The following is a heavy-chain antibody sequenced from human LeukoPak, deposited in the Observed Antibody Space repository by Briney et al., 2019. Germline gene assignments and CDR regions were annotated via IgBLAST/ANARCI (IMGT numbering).Heavy chain of an antibody. CDR1: GFTFSSYS. CDR3: ARDLTGYTISWSNY. CDR2: INWNGGST. Sequence: GGSLRLSCAASGFTFSSYSMNWVRQAPGKGLEWVSGINWNGGSTGYADSVKGRFTISRDNSKNTVYLQMNSLRADDTAVYYCARDLTGYTISWSNYWGQGTLVTVSS. J-gene: IGHJ4*02. V-gene: IGHV3-20*04. D-gene: IGHD6-13*01.